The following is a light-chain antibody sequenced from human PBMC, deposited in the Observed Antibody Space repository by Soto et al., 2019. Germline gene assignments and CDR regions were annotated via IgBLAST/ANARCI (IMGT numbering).Light chain of an antibody. Sequence: GNRGAITFRASQSISSWLAWYQQKPGKAPKLLIYDASSLESGVPARFSGSGSGTDFTLTISRLLPDDFAMYYCQQYGSSPGTFGQGTKVDIK. J-gene: IGKJ1*01. V-gene: IGKV1-5*01. CDR1: QSISSW. CDR2: DAS. CDR3: QQYGSSPGT.